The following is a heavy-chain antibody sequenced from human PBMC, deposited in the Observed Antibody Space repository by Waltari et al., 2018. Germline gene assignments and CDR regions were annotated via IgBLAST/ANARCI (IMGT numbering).Heavy chain of an antibody. CDR1: GCIFRRLF. J-gene: IGHJ3*02. V-gene: IGHV3-23*01. CDR3: ATKGPPRDAFDT. CDR2: VSNNGGRT. Sequence: EVELLGSGGGLGQPGGSLRLSCEASGCIFRRLFLGLVRQGPGEGLEWVSTVSNNGGRTYYADSVRGRFTISRDNSKSSVYLQMNSLRAEDTAIYFCATKGPPRDAFDTWGQGIAVTVSS.